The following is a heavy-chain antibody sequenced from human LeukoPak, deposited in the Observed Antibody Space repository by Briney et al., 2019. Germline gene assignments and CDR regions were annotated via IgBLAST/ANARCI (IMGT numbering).Heavy chain of an antibody. Sequence: PGGSLRLSCAASGFTFHSHAMHWVRQAPGKGLEWVSVIYSGDNTYYADSVKGRFTISRDNSKNTLYLQMNSLRAEDTAVYYCARGGQHQGNYFDYWGQGTLVTVSS. J-gene: IGHJ4*02. CDR3: ARGGQHQGNYFDY. D-gene: IGHD6-13*01. V-gene: IGHV3-66*01. CDR2: IYSGDNT. CDR1: GFTFHSHA.